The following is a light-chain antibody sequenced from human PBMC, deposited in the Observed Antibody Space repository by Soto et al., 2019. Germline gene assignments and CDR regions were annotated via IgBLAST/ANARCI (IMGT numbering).Light chain of an antibody. CDR1: SSNIGSAT. CDR2: NNN. Sequence: QSVLTQPPSASGTPGQRVTFSCSGSSSNIGSATVNWYQQLPGTAPKLLIFNNNQRPSGVPDRFSGSKSGTSASLAISGLQSEDEADYYCAAWDDSFNGLHVFGTGTKVTLL. V-gene: IGLV1-44*01. CDR3: AAWDDSFNGLHV. J-gene: IGLJ1*01.